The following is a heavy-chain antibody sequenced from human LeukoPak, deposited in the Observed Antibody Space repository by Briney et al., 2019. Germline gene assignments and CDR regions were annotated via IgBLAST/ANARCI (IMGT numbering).Heavy chain of an antibody. Sequence: PSETLSLTCTVSGGSISSYYWSWVRQPPGKGLEWIGYISYSGSTNYNPSLKSRVSISIDTSKNQFSLKLSSVTAADTAVYYCARDHSGSGVGGWGQGTLVTVSS. CDR2: ISYSGST. J-gene: IGHJ4*02. CDR1: GGSISSYY. CDR3: ARDHSGSGVGG. V-gene: IGHV4-59*12. D-gene: IGHD3-10*01.